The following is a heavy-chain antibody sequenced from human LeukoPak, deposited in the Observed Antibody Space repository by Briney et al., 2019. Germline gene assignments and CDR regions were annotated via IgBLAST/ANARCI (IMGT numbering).Heavy chain of an antibody. CDR2: IYYSGST. J-gene: IGHJ4*02. V-gene: IGHV4-31*03. Sequence: SQTLSLTCTVSGGSISSGGYYWSWIRQHPGKGLEWIGYIYYSGSTYYNPSLKSRVTISVDTSKNQFSLKLSSMTAADTAVYYCAALATPTLTGYYTVDYWGQGTLVTVSS. CDR3: AALATPTLTGYYTVDY. D-gene: IGHD3-9*01. CDR1: GGSISSGGYY.